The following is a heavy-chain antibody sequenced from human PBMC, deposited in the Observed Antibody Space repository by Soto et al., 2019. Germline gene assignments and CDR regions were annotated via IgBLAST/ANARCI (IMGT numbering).Heavy chain of an antibody. D-gene: IGHD5-18*01. J-gene: IGHJ4*02. Sequence: PGGSLRLSCAASGFTFSSYGMHWVRQAPGKGLEWVAVIWYDGSNKYYADSVKGRFTISRDNSKNTLYLQINSLRAEDTAVYYCARDEYSYGFDYWGQGTLVTVSS. CDR1: GFTFSSYG. V-gene: IGHV3-33*01. CDR2: IWYDGSNK. CDR3: ARDEYSYGFDY.